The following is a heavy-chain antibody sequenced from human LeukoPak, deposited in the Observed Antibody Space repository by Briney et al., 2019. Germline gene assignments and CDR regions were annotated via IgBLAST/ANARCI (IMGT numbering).Heavy chain of an antibody. CDR3: ARGATGFPLN. CDR2: ISGSGGGT. V-gene: IGHV3-23*01. Sequence: GGSLRLSCAASGFTFSSYGMSWVRQAPGKGLEWVSAISGSGGGTYYADSVKGRFTISRDNAKNSLYLQMNSLRAEDTAVYYCARGATGFPLNWGQGTLVTVSS. CDR1: GFTFSSYG. J-gene: IGHJ4*02. D-gene: IGHD5-12*01.